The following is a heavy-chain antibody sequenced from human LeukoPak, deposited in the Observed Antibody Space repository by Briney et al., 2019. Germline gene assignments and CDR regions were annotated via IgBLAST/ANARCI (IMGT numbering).Heavy chain of an antibody. CDR2: IYYSGST. CDR3: ARLPLSKGDAFDI. Sequence: PSETLSFTCTVSGGSISSSSYYWGWIRQPPGKGLEWIGSIYYSGSTYYNPSLKSRVTISVDTSKNQFSLKLSSVTAADTAVYYCARLPLSKGDAFDIWGQGTMVTVSS. J-gene: IGHJ3*02. D-gene: IGHD4-11*01. CDR1: GGSISSSSYY. V-gene: IGHV4-39*01.